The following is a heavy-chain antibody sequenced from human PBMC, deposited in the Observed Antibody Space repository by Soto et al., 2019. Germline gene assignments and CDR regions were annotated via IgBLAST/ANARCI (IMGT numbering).Heavy chain of an antibody. D-gene: IGHD6-6*01. V-gene: IGHV3-23*01. CDR3: AKDPIAARPNQIKYYFDY. CDR1: GFTFSSYA. J-gene: IGHJ4*02. Sequence: GGSLRLSCAASGFTFSSYAMSWVRQAPGKGLEWVSAISGSGGSTYYADSVKGRFTISRDNSKNTLYLQMNSLRAEDTAVYYCAKDPIAARPNQIKYYFDYWGQGTLVTVSS. CDR2: ISGSGGST.